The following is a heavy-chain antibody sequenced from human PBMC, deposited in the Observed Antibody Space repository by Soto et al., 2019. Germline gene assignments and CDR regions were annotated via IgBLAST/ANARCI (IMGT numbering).Heavy chain of an antibody. CDR1: GGSISTYY. CDR3: ARDSQYSGYDFVSRFDS. V-gene: IGHV4-59*01. Sequence: SETLSLTCTVSGGSISTYYWSWIRQPPGKGLEWIGYIYYSGSTNYNPSLKSRVTISVDTSKNQFSLTLTSVTAADTAVYYCARDSQYSGYDFVSRFDSWGHGFLVTVSS. CDR2: IYYSGST. J-gene: IGHJ4*01. D-gene: IGHD5-12*01.